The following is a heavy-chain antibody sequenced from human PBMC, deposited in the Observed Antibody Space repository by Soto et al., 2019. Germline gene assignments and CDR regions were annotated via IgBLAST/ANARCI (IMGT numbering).Heavy chain of an antibody. CDR1: GFTFSNAW. CDR2: IKSKPDGGTL. Sequence: EVQLVESGGGLVKPGGSLRLSCAGSGFTFSNAWMNWVRQVPGKGLEWIGRIKSKPDGGTLDYAATAKGRFTISRDDSENTVYLQMNSLTTEDTAVYYCATGRVFDYWGQGTLVTVSS. V-gene: IGHV3-15*01. J-gene: IGHJ4*02. CDR3: ATGRVFDY.